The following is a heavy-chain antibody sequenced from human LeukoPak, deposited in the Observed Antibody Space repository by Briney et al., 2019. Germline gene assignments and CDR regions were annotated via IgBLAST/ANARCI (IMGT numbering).Heavy chain of an antibody. CDR2: ISSSSSYL. J-gene: IGHJ6*04. Sequence: GGSLRLSCAASGFTFSSYSMNWVRQAPGKGLEWVSSISSSSSYLYYADSVKGRFTISRDNAKNSLYLQMNSLRAEDTAVYYCARNAAVVVPAAMGYYYGMDVWGKGTTVTVSS. D-gene: IGHD2-2*01. CDR3: ARNAAVVVPAAMGYYYGMDV. V-gene: IGHV3-21*01. CDR1: GFTFSSYS.